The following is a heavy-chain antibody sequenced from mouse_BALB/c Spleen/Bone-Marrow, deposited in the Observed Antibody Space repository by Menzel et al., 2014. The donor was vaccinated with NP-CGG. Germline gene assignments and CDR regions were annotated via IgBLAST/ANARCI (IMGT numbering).Heavy chain of an antibody. Sequence: QVQLKDSGTELMKPGASVKISCKTTGYAFSTYWIQRIKQRPGHGLDWIGEISPGTGNTNNNENFRGKATFTADASSNTAYMQLSSLTSEDSTDYFCVIIGYQAWFTYLGRGTLVTVS. CDR3: VIIGYQAWFTY. CDR1: GYAFSTYW. CDR2: ISPGTGNT. V-gene: IGHV1-9*01. J-gene: IGHJ3*01. D-gene: IGHD2-2*01.